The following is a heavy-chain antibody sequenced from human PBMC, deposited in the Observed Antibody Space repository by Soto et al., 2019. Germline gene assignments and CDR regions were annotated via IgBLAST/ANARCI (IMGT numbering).Heavy chain of an antibody. D-gene: IGHD3-22*01. CDR1: GFSFGTYT. J-gene: IGHJ4*02. CDR2: LSDSVGTT. CDR3: AKHLIGGRLQSPFDF. V-gene: IGHV3-23*01. Sequence: PGGSLRLSCAVSGFSFGTYTVNWVRQAPGLGLEWVSGLSDSVGTTRYAYSVKGRFTISRDKSKNTLYLQMNNLRAEDTAVYYCAKHLIGGRLQSPFDFRGQGTLVTVSS.